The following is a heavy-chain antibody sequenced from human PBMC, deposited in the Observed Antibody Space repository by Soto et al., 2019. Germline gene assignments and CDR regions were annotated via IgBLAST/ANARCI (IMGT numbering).Heavy chain of an antibody. CDR2: INHSGST. CDR3: ARVGPSTGGDY. Sequence: QVQLQQWGAGLLKPSETLSLTCAVYGGSFSGYYWSWIRQPPGKGLEWIGEINHSGSTNYNPSLKRRVTISVDTSKNQFSLKLSSVTAADTAVYYCARVGPSTGGDYWGQGTLVTVSS. V-gene: IGHV4-34*01. CDR1: GGSFSGYY. D-gene: IGHD1-26*01. J-gene: IGHJ4*02.